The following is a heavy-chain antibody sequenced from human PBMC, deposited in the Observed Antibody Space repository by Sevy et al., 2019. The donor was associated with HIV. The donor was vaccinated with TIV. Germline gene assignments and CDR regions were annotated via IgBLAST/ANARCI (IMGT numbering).Heavy chain of an antibody. V-gene: IGHV4-59*01. CDR3: ARGAGAFDM. CDR2: VYYTGSS. D-gene: IGHD6-13*01. Sequence: SENLSLTCTVSGGSISSSFWNWLRQPPGKGLEWIGYVYYTGSSNYNPSLKSRVTISMDTSKNQFSLRLSSVTDADTAVYYCARGAGAFDMWGQGTMATVSS. J-gene: IGHJ3*02. CDR1: GGSISSSF.